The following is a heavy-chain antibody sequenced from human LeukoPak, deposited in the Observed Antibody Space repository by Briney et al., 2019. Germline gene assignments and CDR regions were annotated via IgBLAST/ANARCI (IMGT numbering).Heavy chain of an antibody. CDR2: SYHSGST. CDR1: GYSIRSGYY. Sequence: SETLSLTCTVSGYSIRSGYYWAWIRQPPGKGLEWIGSSYHSGSTYYNPSLKSRVTISVDTSKNQFSLKLSSVTAADTAVYYCARDAAAGYSLAYWGQGTLVTVSS. J-gene: IGHJ4*02. D-gene: IGHD6-13*01. V-gene: IGHV4-38-2*02. CDR3: ARDAAAGYSLAY.